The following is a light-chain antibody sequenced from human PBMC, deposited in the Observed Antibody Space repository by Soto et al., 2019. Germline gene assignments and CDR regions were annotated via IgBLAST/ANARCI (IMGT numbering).Light chain of an antibody. V-gene: IGLV2-14*01. J-gene: IGLJ1*01. CDR3: SSKINNNTPLDV. CDR1: SSDVGTYNF. CDR2: EVS. Sequence: QSVLTQPASVSGSPGQSITISCTGTSSDVGTYNFVSWYQQHPGKVPKLMIYEVSSRPSGVSDRFSGSKSGNTASLTISGLQAEDEAEYYCSSKINNNTPLDVFGTGTKVTVL.